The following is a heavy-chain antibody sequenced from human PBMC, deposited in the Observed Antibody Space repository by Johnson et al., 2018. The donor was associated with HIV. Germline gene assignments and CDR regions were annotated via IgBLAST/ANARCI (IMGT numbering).Heavy chain of an antibody. CDR2: IYSGGST. D-gene: IGHD1-26*01. Sequence: VQLVESGGGLIQPGGSLRLSCAASGFTVRSNYMSWVRQAPGKGLEWVSVIYSGGSTNYADSVKGRFTISRDISKNTLYLQMKSLRPEDTAVYYCAKESKWESRTPHAFDLWGQGTMVTVSS. CDR3: AKESKWESRTPHAFDL. V-gene: IGHV3-66*03. J-gene: IGHJ3*01. CDR1: GFTVRSNY.